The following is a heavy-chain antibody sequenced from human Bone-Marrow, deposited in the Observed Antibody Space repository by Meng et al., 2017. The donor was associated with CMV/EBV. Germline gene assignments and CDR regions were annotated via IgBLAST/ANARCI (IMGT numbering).Heavy chain of an antibody. CDR3: ARGFVVVPAATTNYYYYGMDV. V-gene: IGHV1-18*01. Sequence: ASVKVSCKASGYTFTSYGISWVRQAPGQGLEWMGWISAYNGNTNYAQKLQGRVTMTTDTSTSTAYMELRSLRSDDTAVYYCARGFVVVPAATTNYYYYGMDVWGQGTTVTVSS. D-gene: IGHD2-2*01. CDR2: ISAYNGNT. J-gene: IGHJ6*02. CDR1: GYTFTSYG.